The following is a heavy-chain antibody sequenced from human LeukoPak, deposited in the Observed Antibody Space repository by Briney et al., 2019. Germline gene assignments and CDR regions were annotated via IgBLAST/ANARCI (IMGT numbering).Heavy chain of an antibody. CDR1: GFTFSGYS. CDR3: AKLNGGSCFSPGDV. V-gene: IGHV3-23*01. J-gene: IGHJ6*02. Sequence: GGSLRLSCAASGFTFSGYSMTWVRQAPGKGLEWVSVISGSGATTYYAESVKGRFTISRDNSKNTLYLQMNSLRAEDTAVYYCAKLNGGSCFSPGDVWGQGTTVTVSS. CDR2: ISGSGATT. D-gene: IGHD2-15*01.